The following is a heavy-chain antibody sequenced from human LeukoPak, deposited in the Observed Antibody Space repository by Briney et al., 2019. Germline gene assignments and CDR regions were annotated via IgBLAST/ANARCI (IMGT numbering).Heavy chain of an antibody. J-gene: IGHJ4*02. Sequence: QAGGSLRLSCAASGFTFSRYDMNWVRQAPGKGLEWLSVMSGSGGSTYYADSVKGRFTIARDNSENTLYLHINSLRAEDTAVYYCTRGGGWLQEMGDYWGQGTLVTVSS. CDR3: TRGGGWLQEMGDY. CDR1: GFTFSRYD. CDR2: MSGSGGST. D-gene: IGHD5-24*01. V-gene: IGHV3-23*01.